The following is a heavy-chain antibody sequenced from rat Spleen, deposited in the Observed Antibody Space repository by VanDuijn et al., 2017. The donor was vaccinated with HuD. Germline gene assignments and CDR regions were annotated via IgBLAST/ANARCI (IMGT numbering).Heavy chain of an antibody. D-gene: IGHD4-1*01. Sequence: EVQLVESGGGLVQPGRSLKLSCAASGFTFSNYGMAWVRQAPTKGLEWVASITNSGGSTYYRDSVKGRFTISRDNAKSTLYLQMDSLRSEDTATYYCARHNTGFGVMDACGQGASVTVSS. V-gene: IGHV5S13*01. J-gene: IGHJ4*01. CDR2: ITNSGGST. CDR1: GFTFSNYG. CDR3: ARHNTGFGVMDA.